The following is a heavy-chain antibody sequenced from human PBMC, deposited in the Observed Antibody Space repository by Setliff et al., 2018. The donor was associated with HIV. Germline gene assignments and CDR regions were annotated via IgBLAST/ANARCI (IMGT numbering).Heavy chain of an antibody. D-gene: IGHD3-3*01. CDR2: IYYSGKT. CDR3: SRSDFWVGYTALYNWFDP. Sequence: TLSLTCTVSGGSMNSSSYYWGWIRQPPGKGLEWLGSIYYSGKTYDNPSLKSRVTLSVDTSKNQFFLKLNSVTAAGTAVYYCSRSDFWVGYTALYNWFDPWGQGTLVTVSS. CDR1: GGSMNSSSYY. J-gene: IGHJ5*02. V-gene: IGHV4-39*01.